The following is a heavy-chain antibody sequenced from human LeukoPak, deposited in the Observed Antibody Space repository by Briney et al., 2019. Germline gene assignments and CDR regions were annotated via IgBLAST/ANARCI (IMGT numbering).Heavy chain of an antibody. D-gene: IGHD3-3*01. Sequence: SETLSLTCTVSRGSISSYYWSWIRQAPEKGLEWIGDIDNSGSTNSNPSLKSRVTMSVDTTKNQFSLQLSSVTAADTAVYYCVRGRRTIFGVVIPHFDNWGQGTLVTVSS. V-gene: IGHV4-59*01. CDR3: VRGRRTIFGVVIPHFDN. CDR1: RGSISSYY. CDR2: IDNSGST. J-gene: IGHJ4*02.